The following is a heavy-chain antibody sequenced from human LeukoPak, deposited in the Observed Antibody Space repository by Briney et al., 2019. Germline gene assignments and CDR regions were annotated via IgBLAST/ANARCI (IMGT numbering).Heavy chain of an antibody. CDR2: IYSSGST. D-gene: IGHD3-22*01. Sequence: SETLSLTCAVSGGSISIYFFSCIRQPAGKGVEWIGRIYSSGSTNYNPSLKSRVTMSVDTSKDQFSLNLRSVTAADTAVYYCARHFPDSTDYYTGSDFWGQGTLVTVSS. V-gene: IGHV4-4*07. J-gene: IGHJ4*02. CDR3: ARHFPDSTDYYTGSDF. CDR1: GGSISIYF.